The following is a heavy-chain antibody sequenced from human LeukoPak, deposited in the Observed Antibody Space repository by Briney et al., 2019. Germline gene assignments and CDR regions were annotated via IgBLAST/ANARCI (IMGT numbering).Heavy chain of an antibody. CDR2: IYYSGSA. Sequence: SETLSLTCTVSGGSISSSSYYWGWIRQPPGKGLEWIGSIYYSGSAYYNPSLKSRVTISVDTPKNQFSMKLTSVTGADTAVYYCARGSSWGEHAWGQGILVTVSS. CDR3: ARGSSWGEHA. CDR1: GGSISSSSYY. D-gene: IGHD3-16*01. J-gene: IGHJ5*02. V-gene: IGHV4-39*07.